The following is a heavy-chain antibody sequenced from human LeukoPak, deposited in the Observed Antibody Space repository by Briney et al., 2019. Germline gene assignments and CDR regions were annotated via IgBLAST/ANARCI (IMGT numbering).Heavy chain of an antibody. CDR1: GNIFTSYG. CDR2: ISAYNGNT. V-gene: IGHV1-18*01. CDR3: ARGHRTAAYDSSGSDY. D-gene: IGHD3-22*01. Sequence: ASVKVSCKASGNIFTSYGISWVRQAPGQGLEWMGWISAYNGNTKYAQKLQGRVTMTTDISTSTAYMELRSLRSDDTAVFYCARGHRTAAYDSSGSDYWGQGTLVTV. J-gene: IGHJ4*02.